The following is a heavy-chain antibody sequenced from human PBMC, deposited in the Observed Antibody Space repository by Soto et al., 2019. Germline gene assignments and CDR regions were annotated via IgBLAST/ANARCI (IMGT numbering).Heavy chain of an antibody. CDR3: ARAPFLTGYLDF. CDR2: ISSSGGTI. Sequence: LRLSCAASGFTFSSYEMNWVRRAPGKGLEWVSYISSSGGTIYYADSVKGRFTISRDNAKNSLYLQMNSLRAEDTAVYYCARAPFLTGYLDFWGQGTLVTVSS. CDR1: GFTFSSYE. J-gene: IGHJ4*02. V-gene: IGHV3-48*03. D-gene: IGHD3-9*01.